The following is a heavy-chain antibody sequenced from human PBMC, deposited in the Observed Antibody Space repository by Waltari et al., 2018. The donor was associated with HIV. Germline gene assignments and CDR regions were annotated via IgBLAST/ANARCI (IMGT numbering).Heavy chain of an antibody. CDR3: ARGGYYYDISGYYHY. D-gene: IGHD3-22*01. J-gene: IGHJ4*02. Sequence: QVQLVESGGGVVQPGRSLRLSCAASGFTLSNFAMHWVRQAPGKGWEGVAVIWYDGENKYYADSVKGRFTISRDNSKNTLYLQMNSLRVEDTAVYYCARGGYYYDISGYYHYWGQGTLVTVSS. CDR1: GFTLSNFA. CDR2: IWYDGENK. V-gene: IGHV3-33*01.